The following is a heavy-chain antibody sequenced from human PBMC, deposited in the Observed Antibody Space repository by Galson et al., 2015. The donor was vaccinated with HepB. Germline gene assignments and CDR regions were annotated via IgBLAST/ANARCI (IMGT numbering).Heavy chain of an antibody. CDR1: GFTFSGSA. CDR3: TSQYNWNDLYHYYGMDV. Sequence: SLRLSCAASGFTFSGSAIHWVRQASGKGLEWVGRIRSKANFYATAYAASVKGRFTISRDDSKNTAYLQMDSLKTEDTAVNYCTSQYNWNDLYHYYGMDVWGQGTTVTVSS. D-gene: IGHD1-1*01. J-gene: IGHJ6*02. CDR2: IRSKANFYAT. V-gene: IGHV3-73*01.